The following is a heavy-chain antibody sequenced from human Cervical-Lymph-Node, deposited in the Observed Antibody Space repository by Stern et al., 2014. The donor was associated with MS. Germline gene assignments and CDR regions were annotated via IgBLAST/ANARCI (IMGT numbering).Heavy chain of an antibody. Sequence: QVTLKESGPKLVKPTPTITVSCNPSGFSLNTSGVGVGWFRQRPGIALEWLALNCCDDDERCNASLKNSLTVTKDTTKNQVLLTLTNIDPVDTATYYCTHSYDSGLEDSWSQGALVTVSS. J-gene: IGHJ4*02. CDR1: GFSLNTSGVG. V-gene: IGHV2-5*02. D-gene: IGHD3-22*01. CDR2: NCCDDDE. CDR3: THSYDSGLEDS.